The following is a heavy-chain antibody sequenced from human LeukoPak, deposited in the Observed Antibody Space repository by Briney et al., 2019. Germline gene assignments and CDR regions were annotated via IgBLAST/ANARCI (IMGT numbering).Heavy chain of an antibody. CDR1: GFTFSSYS. CDR3: TRDRHGYNWNDYYHYYMDV. CDR2: IRSKAYGGTT. Sequence: PGGSLRLSCSASGFTFSSYSMSWVRQAPGKGLEWVGFIRSKAYGGTTEYAASVKGRFIISRDDSKSIAYLQMNSLKTEDTAVYYCTRDRHGYNWNDYYHYYMDVWGKGTTVTVSS. D-gene: IGHD1-1*01. J-gene: IGHJ6*03. V-gene: IGHV3-49*04.